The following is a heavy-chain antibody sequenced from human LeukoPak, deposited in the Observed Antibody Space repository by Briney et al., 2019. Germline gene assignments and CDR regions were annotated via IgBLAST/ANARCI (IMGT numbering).Heavy chain of an antibody. CDR3: AKDTTMIAAAGTGY. V-gene: IGHV3-48*04. D-gene: IGHD6-13*01. Sequence: GGSLRLSCAASGFTFSSYSMNWVRQAPGKGLEWVSYISSSSSTIYYADSVKGRFTISRDNAKNSLYLQMNGLRAEDTAVYYCAKDTTMIAAAGTGYWGQGTLVTVSS. CDR2: ISSSSSTI. J-gene: IGHJ4*02. CDR1: GFTFSSYS.